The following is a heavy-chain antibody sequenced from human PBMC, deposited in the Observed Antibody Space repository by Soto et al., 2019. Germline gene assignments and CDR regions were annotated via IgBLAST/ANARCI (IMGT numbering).Heavy chain of an antibody. J-gene: IGHJ4*02. V-gene: IGHV4-59*02. CDR3: ARGDHPFDY. Sequence: PSETLSLTCTVSGGSVSSYYGSWIRQPPGKGLEWIGYIYYTGSTNYTPSLKSRVTISIDTSKNQFSLKLSSVTAADTAVYYCARGDHPFDYWGQGTLVTVSS. CDR1: GGSVSSYY. CDR2: IYYTGST.